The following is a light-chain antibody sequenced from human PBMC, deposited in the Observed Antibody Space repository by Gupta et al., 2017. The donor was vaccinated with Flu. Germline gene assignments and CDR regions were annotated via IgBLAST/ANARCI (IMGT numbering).Light chain of an antibody. CDR3: QQYYFTPPT. Sequence: SLGEMATINCKSSQSCLSSLNNKKYLSWYRQRPGQPPELLIYWESTRASGVPDRFSGSGSGTDFTLTISSLQAEDVAFYYCQQYYFTPPTFGGGTKVEIE. V-gene: IGKV4-1*01. J-gene: IGKJ4*01. CDR2: WES. CDR1: QSCLSSLNNKKY.